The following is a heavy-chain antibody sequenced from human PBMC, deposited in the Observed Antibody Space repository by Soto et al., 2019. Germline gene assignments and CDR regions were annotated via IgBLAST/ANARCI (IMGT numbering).Heavy chain of an antibody. V-gene: IGHV3-30*18. CDR1: GFTFSTYG. CDR2: LSYDGSDK. Sequence: QVQLVESGGGVVQPGRSLRLSCVASGFTFSTYGMYWVRQAPGKGLEWVAVLSYDGSDKYYADSVKGRFTISRDNSKNTLYLQMNSLRAEDPAVYYCAKDQSHAFDIWGQGTMVTVSS. J-gene: IGHJ3*02. CDR3: AKDQSHAFDI.